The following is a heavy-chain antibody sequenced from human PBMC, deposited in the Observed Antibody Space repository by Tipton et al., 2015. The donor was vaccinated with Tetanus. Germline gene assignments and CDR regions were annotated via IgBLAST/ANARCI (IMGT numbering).Heavy chain of an antibody. J-gene: IGHJ1*01. D-gene: IGHD3-22*01. V-gene: IGHV4-59*01. Sequence: TLSLTCTVSGGSISTYHWNWIRQSPXKGLEWIGYIDYFGTTKYNPSLKSRVVMSVDTSKNQLSLKLSSVTSADTAVYYCARTGGYLYSNHWGQGTLVTVSS. CDR2: IDYFGTT. CDR3: ARTGGYLYSNH. CDR1: GGSISTYH.